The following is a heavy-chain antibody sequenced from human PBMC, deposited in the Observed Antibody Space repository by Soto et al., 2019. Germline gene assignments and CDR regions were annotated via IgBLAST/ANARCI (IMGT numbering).Heavy chain of an antibody. CDR3: ASSPPGGPNGGFDP. D-gene: IGHD2-8*01. CDR1: GYTFTNYG. J-gene: IGHJ3*01. CDR2: ISVYNGNT. V-gene: IGHV1-18*01. Sequence: ASVKVSCKASGYTFTNYGISWVRQAPGQGLEWMGWISVYNGNTKYAQKLQGRVTMTTDTSTSTAYMDLRSLRSDDTAVYFCASSPPGGPNGGFDPWGQGTMVTVSS.